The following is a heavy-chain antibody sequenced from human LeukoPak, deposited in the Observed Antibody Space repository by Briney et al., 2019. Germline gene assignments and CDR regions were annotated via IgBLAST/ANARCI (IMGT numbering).Heavy chain of an antibody. CDR1: GYTFTGYY. J-gene: IGHJ4*02. Sequence: ASVPVSCKASGYTFTGYYMHWVRQARGQGLDWVGWININSGGANYPHKFQGRVTLTRDTDIDTAYMELSRVRSDDTAVYYCARSYYYDSSGYNPLFDYWGQGTLVTVSS. CDR3: ARSYYYDSSGYNPLFDY. CDR2: ININSGGA. D-gene: IGHD3-22*01. V-gene: IGHV1-2*02.